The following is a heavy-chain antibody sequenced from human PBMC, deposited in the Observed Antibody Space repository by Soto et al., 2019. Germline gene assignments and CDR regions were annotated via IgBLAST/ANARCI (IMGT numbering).Heavy chain of an antibody. CDR3: AREGGYSHYYGMDV. V-gene: IGHV4-31*03. CDR1: GGSISSGGYY. CDR2: IYYSGST. Sequence: SETLSLTCTVSGGSISSGGYYWSWIRQHPGKGLEWIGYIYYSGSTYYNPSLKSRVTISVDTSKNQFSLKLSSVTAADTAVYYCAREGGYSHYYGMDVWGQGTTVTVSS. D-gene: IGHD1-26*01. J-gene: IGHJ6*02.